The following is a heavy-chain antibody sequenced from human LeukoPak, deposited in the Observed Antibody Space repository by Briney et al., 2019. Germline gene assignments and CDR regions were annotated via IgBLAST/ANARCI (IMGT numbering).Heavy chain of an antibody. V-gene: IGHV4-31*03. CDR2: IYYSGNH. Sequence: PSETLSLTCTVSSVSLSSSTYHWIWLRPPPGKGLEGIVYIYYSGNHYHNPSHKSRVTISLDTSKHQFSLKLSSVTAAATAVYYCARVGPYEYYDILTGYYFRSSDFDYWGQGTLVTVSS. J-gene: IGHJ4*02. D-gene: IGHD3-9*01. CDR1: SVSLSSSTYH. CDR3: ARVGPYEYYDILTGYYFRSSDFDY.